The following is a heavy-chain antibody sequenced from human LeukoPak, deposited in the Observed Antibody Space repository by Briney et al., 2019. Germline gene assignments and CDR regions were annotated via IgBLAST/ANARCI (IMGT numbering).Heavy chain of an antibody. Sequence: SETLSLTCTDFGGSISSYYWTWIRQPAGKGLEWIGRIYTSGSTNYNSSLKSRVTMSVDTSKNQFSLKLSSVTAADTAVYYCARSCGGDCYDAFDIWGQGTMVTVSS. J-gene: IGHJ3*02. CDR2: IYTSGST. V-gene: IGHV4-4*07. CDR3: ARSCGGDCYDAFDI. CDR1: GGSISSYY. D-gene: IGHD2-21*02.